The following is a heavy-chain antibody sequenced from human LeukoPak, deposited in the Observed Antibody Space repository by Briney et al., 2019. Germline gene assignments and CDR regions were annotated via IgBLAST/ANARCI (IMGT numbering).Heavy chain of an antibody. D-gene: IGHD6-6*01. Sequence: ASVKVSCKASGYIFTDYYMHWVRQAPGQGLEWMGWINPNSGGTNYAQKFQGRVTMTRDTSISTAYMELSSLRSEDTAVYYCAAAEIAARYYFDDWGQGTLVTVSS. CDR1: GYIFTDYY. CDR3: AAAEIAARYYFDD. CDR2: INPNSGGT. V-gene: IGHV1-2*02. J-gene: IGHJ4*02.